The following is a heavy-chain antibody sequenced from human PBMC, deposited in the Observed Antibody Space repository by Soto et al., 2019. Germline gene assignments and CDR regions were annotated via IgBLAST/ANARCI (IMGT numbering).Heavy chain of an antibody. CDR2: IYYSGST. Sequence: PSETLSLPRTVSAASISSSRYYWGWIRQPPGKGLEWIGSIYYSGSTYYNPSLKSRVTISVDTSKNQFSLKLSSVTAADTAVYYCARHSNTLDYWGQGTLVTVS. V-gene: IGHV4-39*01. J-gene: IGHJ4*02. CDR1: AASISSSRYY. CDR3: ARHSNTLDY.